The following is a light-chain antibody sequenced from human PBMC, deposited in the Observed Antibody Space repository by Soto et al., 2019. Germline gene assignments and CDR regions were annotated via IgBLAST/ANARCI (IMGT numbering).Light chain of an antibody. CDR1: QSISSW. CDR3: QQYNSYPWT. J-gene: IGKJ1*01. CDR2: DAS. V-gene: IGKV1-5*01. Sequence: DIQMPQSPSTLSASVGDRVTITCRASQSISSWLAWYQQKPGKAPKLLIYDASSLESGVPSRFRGSGSGPEFTLTISSLQHDDFATYYCQQYNSYPWTFGHGTKVEIK.